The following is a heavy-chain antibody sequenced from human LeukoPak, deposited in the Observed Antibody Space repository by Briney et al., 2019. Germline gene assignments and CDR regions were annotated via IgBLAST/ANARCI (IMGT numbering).Heavy chain of an antibody. CDR2: IIPIFGTA. V-gene: IGHV1-69*06. CDR1: GGTFSSYA. D-gene: IGHD3-3*01. CDR3: AGIPVFGVVLHQEPV. Sequence: ASVKDSCKASGGTFSSYAISWVRQAPGQGLEWMGGIIPIFGTANYAQKFQDRVTITADISTNTAYMELSSLRSEDTAVYFCAGIPVFGVVLHQEPVWGKGTTVTVSS. J-gene: IGHJ6*04.